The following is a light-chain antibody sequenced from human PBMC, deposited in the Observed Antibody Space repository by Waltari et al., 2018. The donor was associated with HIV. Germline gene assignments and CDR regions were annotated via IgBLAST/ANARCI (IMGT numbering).Light chain of an antibody. CDR3: QQYTRSPVT. CDR1: HTINYDD. J-gene: IGKJ4*01. V-gene: IGKV3-20*01. CDR2: GAF. Sequence: EIVLTHSPGTLSLSPGEWATLSCRASHTINYDDLAWYQQKPGQAPRLLIYGAFRRATDIPDRFSGSGSGTDFTLTISRVEPEDFAVYHCQQYTRSPVTFGGGTKVEIK.